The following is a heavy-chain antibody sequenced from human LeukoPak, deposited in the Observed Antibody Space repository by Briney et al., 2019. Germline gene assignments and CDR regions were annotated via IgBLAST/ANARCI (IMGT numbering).Heavy chain of an antibody. CDR1: GFTFDDYG. V-gene: IGHV3-20*04. Sequence: GGSLRLSCAASGFTFDDYGMSWVRQAPGKGLEWVSGINWNGGSTGYADSVKGRFTVSRDNAKNSLYLQMNSLRAEDTALYYCARDHYYYDSSGYPIRAFDIWGQGTMVTVSS. CDR2: INWNGGST. CDR3: ARDHYYYDSSGYPIRAFDI. J-gene: IGHJ3*02. D-gene: IGHD3-22*01.